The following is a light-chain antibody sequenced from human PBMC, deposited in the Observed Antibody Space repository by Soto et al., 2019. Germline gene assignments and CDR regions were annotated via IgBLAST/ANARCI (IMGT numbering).Light chain of an antibody. Sequence: DIQMTQSPSTLSASVGDRVTITCRASQSISSWLAWYQQKPGTAPKLLIYKASTLQSVVPSRFSGSGCGTEFPLTISSLQLDDSEIYYCKQYNNIGRFGKGTK. CDR1: QSISSW. V-gene: IGKV1-5*03. CDR3: KQYNNIGR. J-gene: IGKJ1*01. CDR2: KAS.